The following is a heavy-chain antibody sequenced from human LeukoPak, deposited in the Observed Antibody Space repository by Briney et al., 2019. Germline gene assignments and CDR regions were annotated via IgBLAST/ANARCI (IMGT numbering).Heavy chain of an antibody. CDR3: ATRGEIPGLYYFDY. CDR1: GYTLTELS. J-gene: IGHJ4*02. Sequence: ASVKVSCKVSGYTLTELSMHWVRQAPGKGLEWMGGFDPEDGETIYAQKFQGRVTMTEDTSTDTAYMELSRLRSEDTAVYYCATRGEIPGLYYFDYWGQGTLVTVSS. V-gene: IGHV1-24*01. D-gene: IGHD1-14*01. CDR2: FDPEDGET.